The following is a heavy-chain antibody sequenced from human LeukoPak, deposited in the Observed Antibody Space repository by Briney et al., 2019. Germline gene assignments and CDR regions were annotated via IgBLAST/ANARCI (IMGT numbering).Heavy chain of an antibody. CDR3: ITPDKPLGFCSGGSCSLGCS. CDR2: ISSSGSTI. D-gene: IGHD2-15*01. CDR1: GFTFSSYE. Sequence: GGSLRLSCAASGFTFSSYEMNWVRQAPGKGLEWVSYISSSGSTIYYADSVKGRFTLSRDDANNIAYLQMNRLKTEDTAVYYCITPDKPLGFCSGGSCSLGCSWGKGTTVTISA. J-gene: IGHJ6*04. V-gene: IGHV3-48*03.